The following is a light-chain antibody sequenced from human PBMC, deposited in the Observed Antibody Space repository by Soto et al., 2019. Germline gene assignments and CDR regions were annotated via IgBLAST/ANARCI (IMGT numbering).Light chain of an antibody. J-gene: IGLJ2*01. Sequence: QSVLTQPPSASGTPGQRVTISCSGSSSNIESNFVYWYQQFPGTAPRLLIYRNNQRPPGVPDRFSGSKSGTSASLAISALRSEDEADYYCTVWDDSLRGRLFGGGTKLTV. CDR2: RNN. CDR3: TVWDDSLRGRL. CDR1: SSNIESNF. V-gene: IGLV1-47*01.